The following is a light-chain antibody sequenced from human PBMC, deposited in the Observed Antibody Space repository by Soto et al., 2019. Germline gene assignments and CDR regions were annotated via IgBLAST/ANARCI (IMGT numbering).Light chain of an antibody. Sequence: DIQMTQSPSSLSASVGDRVTITCRASQSIRSYVNWYQQKPGKAPKLLIYGASRLQSGVPSRFSGSGSGTDFTLTISSLQPEDFETYFCQQSYLTPWAFGQGTKVEIK. J-gene: IGKJ1*01. CDR1: QSIRSY. V-gene: IGKV1-39*01. CDR2: GAS. CDR3: QQSYLTPWA.